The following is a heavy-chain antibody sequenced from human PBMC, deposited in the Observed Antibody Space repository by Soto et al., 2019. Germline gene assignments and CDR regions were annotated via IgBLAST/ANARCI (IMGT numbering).Heavy chain of an antibody. CDR1: GFTFSSYG. D-gene: IGHD3-9*01. Sequence: GGSLRLSCASSGFTFSSYGMNLVRQAPGKGLEWISYISSDSSTIYYADSVKGRFTISRDNARNSLYVQMNSLRAEDTAVYYCARRIYDVLTGFYYYGMDVWGQGTTVTVSS. CDR2: ISSDSSTI. J-gene: IGHJ6*02. V-gene: IGHV3-48*01. CDR3: ARRIYDVLTGFYYYGMDV.